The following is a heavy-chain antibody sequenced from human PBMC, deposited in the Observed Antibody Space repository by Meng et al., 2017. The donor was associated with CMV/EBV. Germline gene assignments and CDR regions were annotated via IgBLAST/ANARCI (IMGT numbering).Heavy chain of an antibody. CDR3: ARDGYYYDSSGYRSRYFDL. CDR2: INPNSGGT. CDR1: FTGYY. Sequence: FTGYYMHWWRQAPGQGLEWMGWINPNSGGTNYAQKFQGRVTMTRDTSISTAYMELSRLRSDDTAVYYCARDGYYYDSSGYRSRYFDLWGRGTLVTVSS. V-gene: IGHV1-2*02. D-gene: IGHD3-22*01. J-gene: IGHJ2*01.